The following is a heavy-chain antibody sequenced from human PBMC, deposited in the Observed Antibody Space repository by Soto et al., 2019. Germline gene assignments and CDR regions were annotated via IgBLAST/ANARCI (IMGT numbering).Heavy chain of an antibody. J-gene: IGHJ5*02. D-gene: IGHD6-13*01. CDR1: GFTFSSYW. CDR3: ARDFASSSWSGWFDP. V-gene: IGHV3-7*03. Sequence: EVQLVESGGGLVQPGWSLRLSCAASGFTFSSYWMSWVRQAPGKGLEWVANIKQDGSETYYVESLKGRFTISRDKAKNSLYLQMNSLRAEDTAVYYCARDFASSSWSGWFDPWGQGTLVTVSS. CDR2: IKQDGSET.